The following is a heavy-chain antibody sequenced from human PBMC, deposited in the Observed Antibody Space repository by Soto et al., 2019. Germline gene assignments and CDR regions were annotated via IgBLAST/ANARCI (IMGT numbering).Heavy chain of an antibody. D-gene: IGHD3-9*01. CDR1: GYTFTSYG. J-gene: IGHJ3*02. Sequence: ASVKVSCKASGYTFTSYGISWLRQAPGQGLEWMGWISAYNGNTNYAQKLQGRVTMTTDTSTSTAYMELRSLRSDDTAVYYCARVEAVLRYFDWLSNDKGAFDIWGQGTMVTVSS. CDR2: ISAYNGNT. V-gene: IGHV1-18*01. CDR3: ARVEAVLRYFDWLSNDKGAFDI.